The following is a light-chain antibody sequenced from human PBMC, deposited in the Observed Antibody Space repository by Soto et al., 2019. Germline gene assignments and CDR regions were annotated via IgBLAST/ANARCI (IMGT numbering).Light chain of an antibody. CDR3: SSYTSSSLYV. Sequence: QSVLTQPASVSGSPGQSITISCTGTSSDVGGSNYVSWYQQLPGKAPKLMIYDVSDRPSGVSNRFSGSKSGNTASLTISGLQAEEEADYYCSSYTSSSLYVFGTGTKLTVL. J-gene: IGLJ1*01. CDR2: DVS. V-gene: IGLV2-14*01. CDR1: SSDVGGSNY.